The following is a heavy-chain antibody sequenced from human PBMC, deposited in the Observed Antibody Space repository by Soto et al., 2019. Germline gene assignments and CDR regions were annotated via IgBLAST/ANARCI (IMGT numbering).Heavy chain of an antibody. V-gene: IGHV4-30-2*01. D-gene: IGHD1-20*01. Sequence: SETLSLTCAVSGDSISSGGYSWTWIRQPPGKGLEWIGHIYQSGSTLYNPSLESRVAISIDTSKNQFSLKLNSVTAADTAVYYCARRGVYGYYYGMDVWGQGTTVTVSS. J-gene: IGHJ6*02. CDR1: GDSISSGGYS. CDR3: ARRGVYGYYYGMDV. CDR2: IYQSGST.